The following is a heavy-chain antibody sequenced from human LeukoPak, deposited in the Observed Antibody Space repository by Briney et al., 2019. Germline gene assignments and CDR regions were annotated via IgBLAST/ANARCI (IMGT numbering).Heavy chain of an antibody. CDR1: GFTFSRYW. D-gene: IGHD3-3*01. CDR2: INSDGSTT. J-gene: IGHJ4*02. CDR3: ATFWSGSDFDY. Sequence: GGSLRLSCAASGFTFSRYWMHWVRQAPGKGLVCVSRINSDGSTTSYADSVKGRFTISRDNAKNTLYLQMNSVRAEDTAVYYCATFWSGSDFDYWGQGTLVTVSS. V-gene: IGHV3-74*01.